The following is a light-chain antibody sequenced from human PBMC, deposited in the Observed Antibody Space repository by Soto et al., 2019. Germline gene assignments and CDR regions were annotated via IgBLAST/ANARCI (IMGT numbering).Light chain of an antibody. V-gene: IGKV1-5*01. CDR1: QSISSG. J-gene: IGKJ1*01. CDR3: QQLYAYSPCT. CDR2: GAS. Sequence: DIQMTQSPSTLSASVGDRVTITCRASQSISSGLAWYQQKPGKAPKLLIFGASTLQSGVPSRFSGSGSGTNLFLLISSLQPEDVFASYCQQLYAYSPCTFGQGTKLEIK.